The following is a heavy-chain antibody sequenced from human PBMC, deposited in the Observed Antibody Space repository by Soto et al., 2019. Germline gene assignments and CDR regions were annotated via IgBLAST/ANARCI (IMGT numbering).Heavy chain of an antibody. D-gene: IGHD6-13*01. CDR1: GGTFSSYA. V-gene: IGHV1-69*13. CDR3: ASSAAAGTFYFDY. Sequence: ASVKVSCKASGGTFSSYAISWVRQAPGQGLEWMGGIIPIFGTANYAQKFQGRVTITADESTSTAYMELSSLRSEDTAVYYCASSAAAGTFYFDYWGQGTLVTV. J-gene: IGHJ4*02. CDR2: IIPIFGTA.